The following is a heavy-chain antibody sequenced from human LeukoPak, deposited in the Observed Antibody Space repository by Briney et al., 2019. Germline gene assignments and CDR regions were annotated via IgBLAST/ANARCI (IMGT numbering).Heavy chain of an antibody. CDR2: IYSGGST. V-gene: IGHV3-53*01. J-gene: IGHJ4*02. CDR3: ARGVAAAGIDY. Sequence: GGSLRLSCAASGFIVSFNYMTWVRQAPGKGLEWVSVIYSGGSTYYADSVKGRFTISRDNSKNTLYLQMNSLRAEDTAVYYCARGVAAAGIDYWGQGTLVTVSS. CDR1: GFIVSFNY. D-gene: IGHD6-13*01.